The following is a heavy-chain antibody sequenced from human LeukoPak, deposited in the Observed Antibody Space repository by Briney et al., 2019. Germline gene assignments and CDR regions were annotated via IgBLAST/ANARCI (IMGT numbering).Heavy chain of an antibody. CDR1: GYTFTSYD. V-gene: IGHV1-8*01. CDR3: ARGGFGYNPLAY. D-gene: IGHD5-24*01. J-gene: IGHJ4*02. Sequence: ASVKVSCKASGYTFTSYDINWVRQAPGQRLEWMGWMNPNSGNTGYAQKFQGRVTMTRNTSISTAYMELSSLRSEDTAVYYCARGGFGYNPLAYWGQGTLVTVSS. CDR2: MNPNSGNT.